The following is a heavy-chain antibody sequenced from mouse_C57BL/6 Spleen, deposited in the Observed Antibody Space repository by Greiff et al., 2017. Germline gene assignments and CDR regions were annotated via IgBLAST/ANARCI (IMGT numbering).Heavy chain of an antibody. V-gene: IGHV5-17*01. CDR2: ISSGSSTI. J-gene: IGHJ2*01. D-gene: IGHD3-2*02. CDR1: GFTFSDYG. CDR3: ARGQLRLRGFYFDY. Sequence: EVKLMESGGGLVKPGGSLKLSCAASGFTFSDYGMHWVRQAPEKGLEWVAYISSGSSTIYYADTVKGRFTISRDNAKNTLFLQMTSLRSEDTAMYYCARGQLRLRGFYFDYWGQGTTLTVSS.